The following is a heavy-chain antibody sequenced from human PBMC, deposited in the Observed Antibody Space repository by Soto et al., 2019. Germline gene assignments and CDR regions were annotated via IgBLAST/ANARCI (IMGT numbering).Heavy chain of an antibody. CDR1: GGSISTNNW. CDR3: ARESGSITVRGPFDL. Sequence: QVQLQESGPGLVKPSGTLSLTCSVSGGSISTNNWWSWVRQSPGKGLEWIGETYHGRSTNYNPSLMNRITISIDESRNQFSLRLKSVTAADTAIYYCARESGSITVRGPFDLWGQGTLVTVSS. D-gene: IGHD3-16*01. J-gene: IGHJ3*01. V-gene: IGHV4-4*02. CDR2: TYHGRST.